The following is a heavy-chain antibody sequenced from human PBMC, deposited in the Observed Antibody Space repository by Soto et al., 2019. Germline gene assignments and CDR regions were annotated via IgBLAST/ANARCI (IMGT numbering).Heavy chain of an antibody. CDR3: ARSGVSSSGWYRNVNGFDP. D-gene: IGHD6-19*01. CDR1: GYTFTSYG. Sequence: ASVKVSCKASGYTFTSYGISWVRQAPGQGLEWMGWISAYNGNTNYAQKLQGRVTMTTDTSTSTAYMQLNSVTPEDTAVYYCARSGVSSSGWYRNVNGFDPWGQGTLVT. J-gene: IGHJ5*02. CDR2: ISAYNGNT. V-gene: IGHV1-18*01.